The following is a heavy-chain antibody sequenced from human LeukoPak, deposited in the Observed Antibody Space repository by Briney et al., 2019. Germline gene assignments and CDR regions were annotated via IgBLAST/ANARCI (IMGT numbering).Heavy chain of an antibody. CDR1: GFTFDDYG. CDR2: INWNGGST. J-gene: IGHJ3*01. D-gene: IGHD2-21*02. Sequence: PGGSLRLSCAASGFTFDDYGMSWVRQAPGKGLEWVSGINWNGGSTGYADSVKGRFTISRDNAKNSFFLQMNSLRADDTSLYYCVAGDWGARDSFDLWGRGTMVTVSS. CDR3: VAGDWGARDSFDL. V-gene: IGHV3-20*04.